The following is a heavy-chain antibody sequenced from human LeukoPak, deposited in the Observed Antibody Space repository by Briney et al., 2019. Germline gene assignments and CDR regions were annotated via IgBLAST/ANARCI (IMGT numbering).Heavy chain of an antibody. CDR3: AKNGDRGAYCSGGSCYTGDY. CDR2: TNTSGGST. D-gene: IGHD2-15*01. V-gene: IGHV3-23*01. J-gene: IGHJ4*02. Sequence: GGSLRLSCAASGFTFSSYGMSWVRHAPGKGLEWVSATNTSGGSTYYADSVKGRFTISRDNSKNTLYLQMNSLRAEDTAIYYCAKNGDRGAYCSGGSCYTGDYWGQGTLVTVSS. CDR1: GFTFSSYG.